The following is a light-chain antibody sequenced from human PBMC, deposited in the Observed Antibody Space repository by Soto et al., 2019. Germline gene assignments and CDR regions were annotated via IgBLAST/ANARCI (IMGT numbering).Light chain of an antibody. CDR3: GTWDSSLSAAV. J-gene: IGLJ7*01. V-gene: IGLV1-51*01. Sequence: QSVLPQPPSVSAAPGQRVTISCSGSSSNIGNNYVSWYQQLPGTAPKLLIYDNNKRPSGIPDRFSGAKSGTSATLGITGLQTGDEADYYCGTWDSSLSAAVFGGGTQLTV. CDR2: DNN. CDR1: SSNIGNNY.